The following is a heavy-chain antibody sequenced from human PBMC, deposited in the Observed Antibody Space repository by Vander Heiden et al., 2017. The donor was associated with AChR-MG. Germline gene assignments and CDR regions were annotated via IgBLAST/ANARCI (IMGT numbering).Heavy chain of an antibody. J-gene: IGHJ4*02. CDR2: IIPIFGTA. V-gene: IGHV1-69*01. Sequence: QVQLVQSGAEVKKPGSSVKVSCTVSGGTFSSYAIGWVRQAPGQGLEWMGGIIPIFGTANYAQKFQGRVTITADESTSTAYMELSSLRSEDTAVYYCARGLTRYSGSYSAQYYFDYWGQGTLVTVSS. CDR3: ARGLTRYSGSYSAQYYFDY. D-gene: IGHD1-26*01. CDR1: GGTFSSYA.